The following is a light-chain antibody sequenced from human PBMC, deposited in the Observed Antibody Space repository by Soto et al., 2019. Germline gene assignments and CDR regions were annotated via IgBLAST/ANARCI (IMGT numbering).Light chain of an antibody. V-gene: IGKV3-11*01. CDR3: QQRNNFVT. Sequence: EVVLTQSPATLSLSPGERATLSCRATHSVGRDLAWYQHKPGQAPRLLIYDASNRATGIPARFSGSGSGTDFTLTISSLEPGDFAVYYFQQRNNFVTFGQGTRLEIK. J-gene: IGKJ5*01. CDR1: HSVGRD. CDR2: DAS.